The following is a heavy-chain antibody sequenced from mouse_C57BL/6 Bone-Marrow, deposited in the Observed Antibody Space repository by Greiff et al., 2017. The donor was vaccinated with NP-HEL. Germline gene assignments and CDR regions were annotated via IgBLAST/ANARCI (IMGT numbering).Heavy chain of an antibody. Sequence: EVKLVESGGGLVQPGGSLKLSCAASGFTFSDYYMYWVRQTPEKRLEWVAYISNGGGSTYYPDTVKGRFTISRDNAKNTLYLQMSRLKSEDTAMYYCARHSNYSNSLAYWGQGTLVTVSA. CDR1: GFTFSDYY. CDR2: ISNGGGST. D-gene: IGHD2-5*01. CDR3: ARHSNYSNSLAY. J-gene: IGHJ3*01. V-gene: IGHV5-12*01.